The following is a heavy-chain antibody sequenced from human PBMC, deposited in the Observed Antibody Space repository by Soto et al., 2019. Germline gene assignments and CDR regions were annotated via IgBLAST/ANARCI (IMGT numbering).Heavy chain of an antibody. CDR3: AGVRGPYCGGECYPPTPNWFDP. D-gene: IGHD2-21*01. J-gene: IGHJ5*02. CDR2: IYHSGST. CDR1: GGSISSGGYS. V-gene: IGHV4-30-2*01. Sequence: QLQLQESGSGLVKPSQTLSLTCAVSGGSISSGGYSWSWIRQPPGKGLEWIGYIYHSGSTYYNPSLKRRVTISVDRSKNRFSLKLSSVTAADSAVYYCAGVRGPYCGGECYPPTPNWFDPWGQGTLVTVSS.